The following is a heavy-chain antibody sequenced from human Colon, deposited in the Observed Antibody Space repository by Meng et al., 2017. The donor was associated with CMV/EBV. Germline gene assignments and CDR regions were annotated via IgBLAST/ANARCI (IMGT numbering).Heavy chain of an antibody. J-gene: IGHJ4*02. CDR3: ARGPSRWLQFSFDY. CDR1: GGSISSGGYY. CDR2: IYYSGST. Sequence: QVQLQESGPGLVKPSXXLXFTCTXSGGSISSGGYYWSWIRQHPGKGLEWIGYIYYSGSTYYNPSLKSRVTISVDTSKNQFSLKLSSVTAADTAVYYCARGPSRWLQFSFDYWGQGTMVTVSS. D-gene: IGHD5-24*01. V-gene: IGHV4-31*03.